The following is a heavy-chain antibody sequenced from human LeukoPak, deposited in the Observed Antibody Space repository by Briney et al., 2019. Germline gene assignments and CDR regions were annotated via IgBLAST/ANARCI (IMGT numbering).Heavy chain of an antibody. J-gene: IGHJ4*02. CDR1: GCTFRHYN. CDR2: ISSSSSYI. V-gene: IGHV3-21*01. CDR3: ARKLDGSGSFLDY. Sequence: GGSLRLSCAASGCTFRHYNMNWVRQAPGKGLEWVSFISSSSSYIYYAESVKGRVTSSIDNSKNSLYLQMNSLRAEDPAVYYCARKLDGSGSFLDYWGQGTLVTVSS. D-gene: IGHD3-10*01.